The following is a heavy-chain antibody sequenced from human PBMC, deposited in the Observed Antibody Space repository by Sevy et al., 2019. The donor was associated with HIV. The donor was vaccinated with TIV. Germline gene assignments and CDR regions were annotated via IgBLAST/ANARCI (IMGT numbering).Heavy chain of an antibody. J-gene: IGHJ4*02. Sequence: GGSLRLSCAASGLTISNYWMHWVRQAPEKGLVWVSCISPDGSSTSYADSVKGRFTISRDNTKNMLYLQMNNLRAEDTAVDHCVTLGLGTRFDYWGQRTLVTVSS. CDR2: ISPDGSST. CDR3: VTLGLGTRFDY. V-gene: IGHV3-74*01. CDR1: GLTISNYW.